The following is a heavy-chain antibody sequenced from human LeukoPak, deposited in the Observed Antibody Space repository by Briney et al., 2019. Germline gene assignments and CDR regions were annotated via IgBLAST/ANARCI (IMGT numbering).Heavy chain of an antibody. J-gene: IGHJ6*02. V-gene: IGHV1-69*13. Sequence: SVKVSCKASGYSFIRYHIHWVRQAPGQGLEWMGGIIPIFGTANYAQKFQGRVTITADESTSTAYMELSSLRSEDTAVYYCARMDCSSTSCYTGGYYYYGMDVWGQGTTVTVSS. CDR3: ARMDCSSTSCYTGGYYYYGMDV. CDR1: GYSFIRYH. CDR2: IIPIFGTA. D-gene: IGHD2-2*02.